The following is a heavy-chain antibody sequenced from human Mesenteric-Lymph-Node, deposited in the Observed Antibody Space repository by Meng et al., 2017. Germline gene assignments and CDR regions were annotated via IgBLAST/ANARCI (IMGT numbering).Heavy chain of an antibody. V-gene: IGHV4-4*07. CDR2: VYYSGTT. D-gene: IGHD3-22*01. CDR3: ARGRDYYDSSGYYSDY. CDR1: GGSISGYY. Sequence: SETLSLTCTVSGGSISGYYWSWIRQPAGKGLEWLGRVYYSGTTTYNPSLKSRVTISVDTSKNQFSLKLSSVTAADTAVYYCARGRDYYDSSGYYSDYWGQGTLVTVSS. J-gene: IGHJ4*02.